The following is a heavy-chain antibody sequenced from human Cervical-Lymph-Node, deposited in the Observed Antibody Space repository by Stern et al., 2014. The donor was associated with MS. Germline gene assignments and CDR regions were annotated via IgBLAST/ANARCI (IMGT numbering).Heavy chain of an antibody. J-gene: IGHJ5*02. CDR2: FYSGIST. CDR1: GSTVNSNY. V-gene: IGHV3-66*01. D-gene: IGHD5-24*01. Sequence: EVQLVESGGPLVQPGGSLRLSCAASGSTVNSNYMTWVRQAPGKGLEWVSIFYSGISTYYAESVKGRFSFSIDNSKNTLFLHMNNLRVEDTAMYYCTREMAARRFDPWGQGTLVIVSA. CDR3: TREMAARRFDP.